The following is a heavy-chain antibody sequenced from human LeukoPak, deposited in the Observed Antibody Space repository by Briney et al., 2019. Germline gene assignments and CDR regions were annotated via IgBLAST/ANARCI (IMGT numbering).Heavy chain of an antibody. CDR2: IYNSGST. J-gene: IGHJ4*02. V-gene: IGHV4-4*02. CDR3: AAYRAILSGDAVVY. Sequence: SETLSLTCALSGGSLSSSNWWSWVRQAPGKGLEWIGEIYNSGSTNYNPSLKKRATISVDKSKNQFSLKLSSVTDADRAVYYWAAYRAILSGDAVVYWGEG. D-gene: IGHD3-9*01. CDR1: GGSLSSSNW.